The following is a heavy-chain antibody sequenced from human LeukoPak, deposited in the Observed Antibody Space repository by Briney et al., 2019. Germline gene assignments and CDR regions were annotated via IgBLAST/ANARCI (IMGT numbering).Heavy chain of an antibody. CDR3: AELGITMIGGV. Sequence: AGGSLRLSCTASGFTFSSYGMDWVRQAPGKGLEWVSVISGNGGSTYYAESVKGRFTISRDDAKNSLYPQMNSLRAEDTAVYYCAELGITMIGGVWGKGTTVTISS. J-gene: IGHJ6*04. D-gene: IGHD3-10*02. CDR1: GFTFSSYG. CDR2: ISGNGGST. V-gene: IGHV3-23*01.